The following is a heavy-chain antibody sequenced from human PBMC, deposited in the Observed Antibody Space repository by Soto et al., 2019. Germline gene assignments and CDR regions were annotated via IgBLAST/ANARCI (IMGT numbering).Heavy chain of an antibody. J-gene: IGHJ4*02. CDR1: GGTFSSYS. D-gene: IGHD1-26*01. V-gene: IGHV1-69*01. Sequence: QVQLVQSGAEVKKPGSSVKVSCKASGGTFSSYSINWVRQAPGQGLEWMGELIPIFGTANYAQKFQGRVKSTADESTSTAYMELSSLTSEDTAVYYCARDGGRHTGGVEYWDQGNLVTVSS. CDR3: ARDGGRHTGGVEY. CDR2: LIPIFGTA.